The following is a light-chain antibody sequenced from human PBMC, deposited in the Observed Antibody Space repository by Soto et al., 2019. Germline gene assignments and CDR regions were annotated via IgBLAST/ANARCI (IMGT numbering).Light chain of an antibody. J-gene: IGLJ2*01. CDR2: RND. CDR1: TSNIGNNY. Sequence: QSVLTQPPSASGTPGQRVTISCAGSTSNIGNNYVYWYQQYPGMAPKLLIYRNDQRPSGVPDRFSGSKSGTSASLAISGLRSEDEAAYFCSSWDDSLSGFVLFCGGTKLTVL. V-gene: IGLV1-47*01. CDR3: SSWDDSLSGFVL.